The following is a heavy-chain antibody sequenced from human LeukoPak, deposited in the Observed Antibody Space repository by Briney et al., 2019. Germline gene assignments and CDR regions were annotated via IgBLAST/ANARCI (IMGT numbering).Heavy chain of an antibody. CDR2: ISDSGGNT. J-gene: IGHJ4*02. Sequence: GGSLRLSCAASGFTFSFYAMNWVRQAPGKGLEWVSGISDSGGNTYYADSVKGRFTVSRDNSKNTLHLQMNSLRAEDTAVYYCAKVRYSGYVVLAHWGQGTLVTVSS. CDR3: AKVRYSGYVVLAH. CDR1: GFTFSFYA. D-gene: IGHD5-12*01. V-gene: IGHV3-23*01.